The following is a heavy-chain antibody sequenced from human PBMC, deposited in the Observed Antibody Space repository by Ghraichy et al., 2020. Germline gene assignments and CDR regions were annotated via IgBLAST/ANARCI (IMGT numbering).Heavy chain of an antibody. CDR2: INSDGSSI. J-gene: IGHJ4*02. Sequence: LSLTCAVSVFTFSSYWMHWGRQAPGKGLVWVSRINSDGSSISYADSVKGRFTFSRDNAKNTLYLQMNSLRADDTAVYYCARGGPEYCSGGSCYAGDYWGQGTLVTVSS. V-gene: IGHV3-74*01. D-gene: IGHD2-15*01. CDR3: ARGGPEYCSGGSCYAGDY. CDR1: VFTFSSYW.